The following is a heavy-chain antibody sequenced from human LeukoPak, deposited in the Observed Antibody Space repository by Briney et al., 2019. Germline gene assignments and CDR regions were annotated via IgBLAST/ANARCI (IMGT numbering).Heavy chain of an antibody. CDR1: GYTFTSYG. J-gene: IGHJ4*02. D-gene: IGHD3-22*01. V-gene: IGHV1-18*01. CDR3: ARDMFKYYYDSSGYPDY. Sequence: ASVKVSCKASGYTFTSYGISWVRQAPGQGLEWMGWISAYNGNTNYAQKLQGRVTMTTDTSTSTAYMELRSLRSDDTAVYYSARDMFKYYYDSSGYPDYWGQGTLVTVSS. CDR2: ISAYNGNT.